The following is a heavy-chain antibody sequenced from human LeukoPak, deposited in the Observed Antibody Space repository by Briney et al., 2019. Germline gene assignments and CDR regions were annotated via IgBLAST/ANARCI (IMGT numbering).Heavy chain of an antibody. D-gene: IGHD3-22*01. Sequence: GGSLRLSCAASGFTFSSYSMNWVRQAPGKGLEWVSYISSNSSAMYYADSVKGRFTISRDNAKNSLYLQMNSLRAEDTAVYYCARAFYYYDTSGYYDNPDYWGQGTLVTVSS. CDR2: ISSNSSAM. J-gene: IGHJ4*02. CDR3: ARAFYYYDTSGYYDNPDY. V-gene: IGHV3-48*04. CDR1: GFTFSSYS.